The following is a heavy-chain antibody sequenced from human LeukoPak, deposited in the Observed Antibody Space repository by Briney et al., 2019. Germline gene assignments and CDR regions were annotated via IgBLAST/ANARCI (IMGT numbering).Heavy chain of an antibody. CDR2: ISSSGDST. J-gene: IGHJ4*02. CDR3: VRGTGY. V-gene: IGHV3-64D*06. Sequence: HTGGSLRLSCSVSGFTFSTYVMHWVRQAPGKGLEYVSAISSSGDSTYYADSVKGRFTISRDNSKNTLYLQMSSLRADDTAVYYCVRGTGYWGQGTLVTVSS. CDR1: GFTFSTYV.